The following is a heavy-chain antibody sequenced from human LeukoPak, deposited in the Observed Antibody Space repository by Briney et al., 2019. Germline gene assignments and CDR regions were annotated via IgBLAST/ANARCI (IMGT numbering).Heavy chain of an antibody. Sequence: GASVKVSCKASGYTFTSYYMHWVRQAPGQGLEWMGIINPSGGSTSYAQKFQGRVTMTRDTSTSTAYMELSSLRSEDTAVCYCARDSGGEQLVNWFDPWGQGTLVTVSS. CDR3: ARDSGGEQLVNWFDP. J-gene: IGHJ5*02. CDR1: GYTFTSYY. V-gene: IGHV1-46*01. CDR2: INPSGGST. D-gene: IGHD6-13*01.